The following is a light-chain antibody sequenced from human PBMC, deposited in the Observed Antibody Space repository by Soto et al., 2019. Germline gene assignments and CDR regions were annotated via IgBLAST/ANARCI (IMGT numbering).Light chain of an antibody. J-gene: IGLJ3*02. Sequence: QSVLTQPPSASGTPGQRVTISCSGSSSNIGSNYVYWYQQLPGTAPKLLIYRNNQRPSGVPDRFSGSKPGTSASLAISGLRSGDEADYYCAAWDDSLSGRVFGGGTQLTVL. CDR3: AAWDDSLSGRV. V-gene: IGLV1-47*01. CDR2: RNN. CDR1: SSNIGSNY.